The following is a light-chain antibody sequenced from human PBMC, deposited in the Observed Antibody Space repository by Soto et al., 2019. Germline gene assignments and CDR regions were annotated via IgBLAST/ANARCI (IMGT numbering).Light chain of an antibody. CDR2: SDN. Sequence: QSVLTQPPSASGTPGQRVTISCSGSSSNLGSNSVNWYQQVPGTAPKLLISSDNQRPSGVPDRFSASKSGNTASLTVSGLQAEDEADYFCSSYGGVKGLLFGGGTKVTVL. CDR3: SSYGGVKGLL. CDR1: SSNLGSNS. V-gene: IGLV1-44*01. J-gene: IGLJ2*01.